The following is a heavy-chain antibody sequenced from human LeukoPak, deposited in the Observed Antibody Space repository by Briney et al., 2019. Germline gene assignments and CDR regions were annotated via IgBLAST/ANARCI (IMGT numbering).Heavy chain of an antibody. CDR1: GGSFSGYY. Sequence: PSETLSLTCAVYGGSFSGYYWSWVRQAPGKGLEWVSAISGSGGSTYYADSVKGRFTTSRDNSKNTLYLQMNSLRAEDTAVYYCAKDVPAYAHDDYWGQGTLVAVSS. CDR3: AKDVPAYAHDDY. V-gene: IGHV3-23*01. J-gene: IGHJ4*02. D-gene: IGHD4-17*01. CDR2: ISGSGGST.